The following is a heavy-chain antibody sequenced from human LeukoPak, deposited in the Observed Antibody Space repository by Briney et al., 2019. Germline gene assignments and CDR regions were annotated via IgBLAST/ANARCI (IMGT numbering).Heavy chain of an antibody. CDR1: GYTFTSYA. Sequence: ASVKVSCEASGYTFTSYAMHWVRQAPGQRLEWMGWINAGNGNTKYSQKFQGRVTITRDTSASTAYMELSSLRSEDTAVYYCAREGAPYYYDSSGYYEDAFDIWGQGTMVTVSS. V-gene: IGHV1-3*01. D-gene: IGHD3-22*01. J-gene: IGHJ3*02. CDR3: AREGAPYYYDSSGYYEDAFDI. CDR2: INAGNGNT.